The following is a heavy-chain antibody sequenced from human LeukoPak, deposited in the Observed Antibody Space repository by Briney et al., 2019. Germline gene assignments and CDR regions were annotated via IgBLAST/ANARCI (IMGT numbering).Heavy chain of an antibody. CDR3: ARRDDILTGYDAFDI. CDR1: GGSVSSGSYY. D-gene: IGHD3-9*01. J-gene: IGHJ3*02. CDR2: IYYSGST. Sequence: SETLSLTCTVSGGSVSSGSYYWSWIRQPPGKGLEWIGYIYYSGSTNYNPSLKSRVTISVDTSKNQFSLKLSSVTAADTAVYYCARRDDILTGYDAFDIWGQGTMVTVSS. V-gene: IGHV4-61*01.